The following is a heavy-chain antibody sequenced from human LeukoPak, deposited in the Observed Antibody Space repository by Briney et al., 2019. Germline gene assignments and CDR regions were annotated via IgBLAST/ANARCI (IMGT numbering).Heavy chain of an antibody. CDR1: GFTFSSYS. CDR2: ISSSSSTI. Sequence: GGSLRLSCAASGFTFSSYSMNWVRQAPGKGLEWVSYISSSSSTIYYADSVKGRFTISRDNSKNSLYLQMNSLRAEDTALYYCAKASRVRGTMVRGALYYYYMDVWGKGTTVTVSS. V-gene: IGHV3-48*04. CDR3: AKASRVRGTMVRGALYYYYMDV. D-gene: IGHD3-10*01. J-gene: IGHJ6*03.